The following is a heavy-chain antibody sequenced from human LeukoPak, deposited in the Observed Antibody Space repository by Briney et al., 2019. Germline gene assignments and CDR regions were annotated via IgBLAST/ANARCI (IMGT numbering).Heavy chain of an antibody. CDR2: INHSGST. V-gene: IGHV4-34*01. J-gene: IGHJ5*02. CDR1: GGSFSGYY. D-gene: IGHD2-2*01. Sequence: PSETLSLTRAVYGGSFSGYYWSWIRQPPGKGLEWIGEINHSGSTNYNPSLKSRVTISVNTSKNQFSLKLSSVTAADTAVYYCARRRCSSTSCYAYRVVVNWFDPWGQGTLVTVSS. CDR3: ARRRCSSTSCYAYRVVVNWFDP.